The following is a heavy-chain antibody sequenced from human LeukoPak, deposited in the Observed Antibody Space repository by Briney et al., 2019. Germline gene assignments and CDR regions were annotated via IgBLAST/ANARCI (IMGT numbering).Heavy chain of an antibody. V-gene: IGHV4-34*01. CDR2: INHSGST. J-gene: IGHJ3*02. Sequence: SETLSLTCAVYGGSFNGYYWSWIRQPPGKGLEWIGEINHSGSTNYNPSLQSRVTISVDTSKNQFSLKVSSVSAADTAVYYCARGNRPYGEHEAFDIWGHGTTVTVSP. CDR1: GGSFNGYY. CDR3: ARGNRPYGEHEAFDI. D-gene: IGHD3-10*01.